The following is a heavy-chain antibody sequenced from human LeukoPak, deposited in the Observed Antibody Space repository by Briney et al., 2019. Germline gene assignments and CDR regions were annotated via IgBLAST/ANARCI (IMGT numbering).Heavy chain of an antibody. CDR3: ARAFGDNVSSAPLIDY. V-gene: IGHV3-33*01. J-gene: IGHJ4*02. CDR2: IWYDGSTI. D-gene: IGHD2-21*02. CDR1: GFIFSNYG. Sequence: GGSLRLSCAASGFIFSNYGIHWVRQAPGKGLEWVGVIWYDGSTIYNPDSVKGRFTISRDSSKNTVNLQMNRLRAEDTAVYYCARAFGDNVSSAPLIDYWGQGTLVTVSS.